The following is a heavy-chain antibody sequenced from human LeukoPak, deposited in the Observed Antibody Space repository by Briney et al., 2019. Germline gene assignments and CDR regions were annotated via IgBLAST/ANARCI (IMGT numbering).Heavy chain of an antibody. D-gene: IGHD6-13*01. CDR1: GFSFSDFY. V-gene: IGHV3-11*03. J-gene: IGHJ5*02. CDR3: ARTLVAAPGTKGGP. CDR2: IDGTSTFT. Sequence: GGSLRLSCAASGFSFSDFYMSWIRQAPGKGLEWVSYIDGTSTFTNYADSVKGRFSISRDNAKNALYLQMNSLRAEDSAVYYCARTLVAAPGTKGGPWGQGTLVTVSS.